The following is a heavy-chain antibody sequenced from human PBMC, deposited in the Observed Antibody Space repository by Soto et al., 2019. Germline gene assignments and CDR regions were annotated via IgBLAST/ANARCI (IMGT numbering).Heavy chain of an antibody. CDR3: ARKGKGAPVDY. J-gene: IGHJ4*02. CDR1: GYTFNYYG. V-gene: IGHV1-18*01. Sequence: QVQLMQSGAEVKKPGASVKVSCKASGYTFNYYGYIWVRQAPGQGLEWMGWISAYDGNTHCAQRFQGRVTMTTDTSTTTAYMELRSLRSDDTAVYYCARKGKGAPVDYWGQGTLVTVSS. D-gene: IGHD6-13*01. CDR2: ISAYDGNT.